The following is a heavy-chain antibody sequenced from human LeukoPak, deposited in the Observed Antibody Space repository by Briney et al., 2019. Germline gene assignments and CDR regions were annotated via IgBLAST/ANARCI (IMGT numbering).Heavy chain of an antibody. J-gene: IGHJ4*02. CDR2: IQDDGATT. V-gene: IGHV3-30*02. CDR1: GLTFSNFP. D-gene: IGHD3-22*01. CDR3: ATQSITLVVVIRPFDY. Sequence: PGGSLRLSCAASGLTFSNFPMHWVRQAPGKGLEWVALIQDDGATTNYVDSVRGRFTISRDNSKSTVYLQMNSLKPDDTAVYYCATQSITLVVVIRPFDYWGQRTLVTVSS.